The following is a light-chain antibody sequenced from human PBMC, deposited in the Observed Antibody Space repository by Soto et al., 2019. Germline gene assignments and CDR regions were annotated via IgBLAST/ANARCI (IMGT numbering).Light chain of an antibody. CDR2: DAS. J-gene: IGKJ5*01. V-gene: IGKV1-5*01. Sequence: DIQMTQSPSTLSASVGDRVTITCRASQSISGWVAWYQQKPGKAPNLLIYDASSLESGVPSRCSGSGSGAEFTLTISSLQPDDFATYYCQQYSSYTITFGQGTRLEIK. CDR1: QSISGW. CDR3: QQYSSYTIT.